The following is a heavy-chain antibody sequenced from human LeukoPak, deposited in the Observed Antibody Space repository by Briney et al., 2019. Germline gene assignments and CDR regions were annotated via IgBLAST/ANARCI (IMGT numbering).Heavy chain of an antibody. CDR2: IWYDGSNK. J-gene: IGHJ4*02. CDR1: GFTFSSYG. D-gene: IGHD6-19*01. Sequence: HPGRSLRLSCAASGFTFSSYGMHWVRQAPGKGLEWVAVIWYDGSNKYYADSVKGRFTISRDNSKNTLYLQMNSLRAEDTAVYYCARDSEGGRYGDYWGQGTLVTVSS. CDR3: ARDSEGGRYGDY. V-gene: IGHV3-33*01.